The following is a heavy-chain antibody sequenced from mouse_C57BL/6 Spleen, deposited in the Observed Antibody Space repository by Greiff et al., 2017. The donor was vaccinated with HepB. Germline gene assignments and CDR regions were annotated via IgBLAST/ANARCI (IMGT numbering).Heavy chain of an antibody. CDR2: INYDGSST. J-gene: IGHJ4*01. CDR1: GFTFSDYY. D-gene: IGHD2-5*01. V-gene: IGHV5-16*01. Sequence: EVQLVESEGGLVQPGSSMKLSCTASGFTFSDYYMAWVRQVPEKGLEWVANINYDGSSTYYLDSLKSRFIISRDNAKNILYLQMSSLKSEDTATYYCAREGPYSNYEDYYAMDYWGQGTSVTVSS. CDR3: AREGPYSNYEDYYAMDY.